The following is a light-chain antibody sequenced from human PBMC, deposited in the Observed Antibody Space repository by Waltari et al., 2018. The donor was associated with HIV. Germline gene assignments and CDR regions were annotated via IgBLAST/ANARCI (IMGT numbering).Light chain of an antibody. V-gene: IGKV1-39*01. CDR3: QQTYTTPPT. CDR2: AAS. CDR1: QNISSY. Sequence: DIQMTQSPYSLSASVGDRVTIPCRASQNISSYLNWYQQKPGKGPNLLIYAASSLQSGAPSRFSGSGSGTNFTLTISSLQPEDFATYYCQQTYTTPPTFGGGSRVEIK. J-gene: IGKJ4*01.